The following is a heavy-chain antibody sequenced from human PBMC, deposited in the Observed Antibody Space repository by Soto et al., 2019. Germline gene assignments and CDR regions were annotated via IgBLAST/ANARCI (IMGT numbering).Heavy chain of an antibody. V-gene: IGHV3-21*01. CDR1: GFTFSSYS. CDR2: ISSSSSYI. CDR3: ARDGLRHSSGPFDY. J-gene: IGHJ4*02. D-gene: IGHD6-19*01. Sequence: PGGSLRLSCAASGFTFSSYSMNWVRQAPGKGLEWVSSISSSSSYIYYADSVKGRFTISRDNAKNSLYLQMNSLRAEDTAVYYCARDGLRHSSGPFDYCAQGTLVTVSS.